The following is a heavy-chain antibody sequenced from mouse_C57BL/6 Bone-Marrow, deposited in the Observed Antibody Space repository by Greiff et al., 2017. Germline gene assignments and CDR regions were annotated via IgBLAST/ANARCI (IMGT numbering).Heavy chain of an antibody. Sequence: EVKLMESGGDLVKPGGSLKLSCAASGFTFSSYGMSWVRQTPDKRLEWVATISSGGSYTYYPDSVKGRFTISRDNAKNTLYLQMSSLKSEDTAMYYCARRALTGTGLAYWGQGTLVTVSA. V-gene: IGHV5-6*02. CDR1: GFTFSSYG. D-gene: IGHD4-1*01. CDR2: ISSGGSYT. J-gene: IGHJ3*01. CDR3: ARRALTGTGLAY.